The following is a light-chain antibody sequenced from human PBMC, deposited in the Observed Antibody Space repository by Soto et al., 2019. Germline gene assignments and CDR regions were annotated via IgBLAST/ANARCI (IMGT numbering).Light chain of an antibody. J-gene: IGLJ1*01. CDR2: GNT. V-gene: IGLV1-40*01. Sequence: QPVLTQPPSVSGAPGQRVTISCTGSSSDIGAGFDVHWYQHLPGTAPKLIIYGNTNRPSGVPGRFSGSKSGTSASLVITGLQAEDEADYYCQSYENSRTGFYVFGTGTKLTVL. CDR3: QSYENSRTGFYV. CDR1: SSDIGAGFD.